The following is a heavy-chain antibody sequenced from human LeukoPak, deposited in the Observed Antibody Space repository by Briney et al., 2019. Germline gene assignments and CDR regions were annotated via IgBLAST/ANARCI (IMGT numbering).Heavy chain of an antibody. V-gene: IGHV3-48*04. CDR2: ISSSGSTI. CDR3: ARVRDGYNYYFDY. D-gene: IGHD5-24*01. CDR1: GFSFSRYW. J-gene: IGHJ4*02. Sequence: GSLRLSCATSGFSFSRYWMSWVRQAPGKGLEWVSYISSSGSTIYYADSVKGRFTISRDNAKNSLYLQMNSLRAEDTAVYYCARVRDGYNYYFDYWGQGTLVTVSS.